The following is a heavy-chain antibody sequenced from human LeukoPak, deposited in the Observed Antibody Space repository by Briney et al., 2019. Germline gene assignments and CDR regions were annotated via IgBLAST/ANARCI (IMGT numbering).Heavy chain of an antibody. CDR3: ARDRMGAILYFDY. D-gene: IGHD1-26*01. CDR2: ISGSGSGGST. V-gene: IGHV3-23*01. J-gene: IGHJ4*02. CDR1: GFTFSSSA. Sequence: GGSLRLSCAASGFTFSSSAMSWVRQAPGKGLEWVSSISGSGSGGSTYYADSVKGRFTISRDNSKNTLDLQMNSLTAEDTAVYYCARDRMGAILYFDYWGQGTLVTVSS.